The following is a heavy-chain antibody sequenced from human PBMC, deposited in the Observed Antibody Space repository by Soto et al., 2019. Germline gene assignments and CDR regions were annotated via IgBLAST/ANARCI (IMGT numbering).Heavy chain of an antibody. D-gene: IGHD5-12*01. CDR1: GFTFSSYW. J-gene: IGHJ5*02. Sequence: PGGSLRLSCAASGFTFSSYWMSCVRQAPGKGLEWVANIKQDGSEKYYVDSVKGRFTISRDNAKNSLYLQMNSLRAEDTAVYYCAKEKRDGYNSRWFDPWGQGTLVTVSS. CDR2: IKQDGSEK. CDR3: AKEKRDGYNSRWFDP. V-gene: IGHV3-7*01.